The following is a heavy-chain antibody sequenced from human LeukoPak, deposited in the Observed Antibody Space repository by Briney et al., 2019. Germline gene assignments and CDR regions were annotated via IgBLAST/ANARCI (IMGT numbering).Heavy chain of an antibody. CDR3: ARGGVSNSWYRTPDY. J-gene: IGHJ4*02. Sequence: ASVKVSCKASGYTFTNYGLSWARQAPGQGLEWMGWISTYNGNTNYARKFQGRVTMTTDTSTSTGYMEMRSLRSDDTAVYYCARGGVSNSWYRTPDYWGQGTLVTVSS. CDR1: GYTFTNYG. D-gene: IGHD6-13*01. CDR2: ISTYNGNT. V-gene: IGHV1-18*01.